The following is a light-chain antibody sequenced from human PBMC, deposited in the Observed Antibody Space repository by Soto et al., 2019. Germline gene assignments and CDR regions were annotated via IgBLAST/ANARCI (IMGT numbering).Light chain of an antibody. Sequence: QSALTQPASVSGSPGQSITISCTGTSSDVGGYIYVSWYQQHPGKAPKLMIYDVSNRPSGVSNRFSGSKSGNTASLTISGLQAEDEADYYCSSYTSSSTLGYVFGTGTKVTVL. J-gene: IGLJ1*01. V-gene: IGLV2-14*01. CDR3: SSYTSSSTLGYV. CDR2: DVS. CDR1: SSDVGGYIY.